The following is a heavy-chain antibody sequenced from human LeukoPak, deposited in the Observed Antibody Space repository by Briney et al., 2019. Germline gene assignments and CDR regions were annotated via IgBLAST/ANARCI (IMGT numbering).Heavy chain of an antibody. CDR2: INSDGSST. CDR1: GFTFSSYW. D-gene: IGHD6-19*01. Sequence: GGSLRLSCAASGFTFSSYWMHWVRQAPGKGLVWVSRINSDGSSTSYADSVKDRFTISRDNAKNTLYLQMNSLRAEDTAVYYCARYTHSSGFDYWGQGTLVTVSS. J-gene: IGHJ4*02. V-gene: IGHV3-74*01. CDR3: ARYTHSSGFDY.